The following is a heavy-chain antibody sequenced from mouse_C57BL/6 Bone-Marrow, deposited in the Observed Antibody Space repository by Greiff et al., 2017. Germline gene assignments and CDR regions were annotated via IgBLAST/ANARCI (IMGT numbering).Heavy chain of an antibody. J-gene: IGHJ4*01. CDR1: GIDFSRYW. CDR3: ARLYWDGAMDY. V-gene: IGHV4-1*01. D-gene: IGHD4-1*01. CDR2: INPDSSTI. Sequence: EVKLLESGGGLVQPGGSLKLSCAASGIDFSRYWMSWVRRAPGKGLEWIGEINPDSSTINYAPSLKDKFIISRDNAKKTLYLQMSKVRSEDTALYYCARLYWDGAMDYWGQGTSVTVSS.